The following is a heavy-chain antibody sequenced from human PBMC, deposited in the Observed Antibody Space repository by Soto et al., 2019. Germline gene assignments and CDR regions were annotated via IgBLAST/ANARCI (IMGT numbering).Heavy chain of an antibody. J-gene: IGHJ4*02. V-gene: IGHV1-69*13. CDR3: ARDXSTYYYDSSGYYYEPHFDY. CDR1: GGTFSSYA. Sequence: SVKVSCKASGGTFSSYAISWVRQAPGQGLEWMGGIIPIFGTANYAQKFQGRVTITADESTSTAYMELSSLRSEDTAVYYCARDXSTYYYDSSGYYYEPHFDYWGQGTLVTVSS. D-gene: IGHD3-22*01. CDR2: IIPIFGTA.